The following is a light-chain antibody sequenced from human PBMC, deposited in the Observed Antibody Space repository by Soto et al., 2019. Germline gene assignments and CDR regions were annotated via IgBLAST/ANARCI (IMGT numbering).Light chain of an antibody. CDR2: DAS. CDR1: QSVSYY. J-gene: IGKJ4*02. CDR3: QHCQRDGDSPPLT. Sequence: EIVLTQSPGTLSLSPGERATLSCRASQSVSYYLAWYQQKPGQAPRRLIYDASSRATGVPDRFSGSGSGTDFTLTISGLEPEDFAVYYCQHCQRDGDSPPLTFGGGTKVEIK. V-gene: IGKV3-20*01.